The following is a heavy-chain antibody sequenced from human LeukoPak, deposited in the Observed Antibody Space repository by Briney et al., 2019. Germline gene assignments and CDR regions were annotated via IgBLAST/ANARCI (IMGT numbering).Heavy chain of an antibody. CDR1: GYTLTELS. CDR2: FDPEDGET. D-gene: IGHD6-19*01. J-gene: IGHJ4*02. CDR3: ATEGPVAGIYGFDY. V-gene: IGHV1-24*01. Sequence: ASVKVSCTVSGYTLTELSMHWERQAPGKGLEWMGGFDPEDGETIYAQKFQGRVTMTEDTSTDTAYMELSSLRSEDTAVYYCATEGPVAGIYGFDYWGQGTLVTVSS.